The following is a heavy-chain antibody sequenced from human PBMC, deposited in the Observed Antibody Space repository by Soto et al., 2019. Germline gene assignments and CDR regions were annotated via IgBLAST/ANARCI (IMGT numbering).Heavy chain of an antibody. CDR3: ARDLWGYCGTDCYPLDV. CDR1: GGSISDYY. Sequence: SETLSLTCTVSGGSISDYYWSWIRQPPGKGLEWIGYFSYSGGTSNSPSLKNRATISGDTSKNQFSLNLSSVTAADTAVYYCARDLWGYCGTDCYPLDVWGQGTTVTVS. V-gene: IGHV4-59*12. J-gene: IGHJ6*02. CDR2: FSYSGGT. D-gene: IGHD2-21*02.